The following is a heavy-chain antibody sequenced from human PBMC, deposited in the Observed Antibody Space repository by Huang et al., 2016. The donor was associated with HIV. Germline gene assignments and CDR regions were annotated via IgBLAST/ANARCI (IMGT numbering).Heavy chain of an antibody. CDR2: IDYSGST. Sequence: QVQLQESGPGLVKPSETLSLTCTVSGGSISSHYWSWIRQPPGKGLEWIGSIDYSGSTNQNPSLKSRVTISVDTSKNQFSLKLSSVTAADTAVYYCARADIPVAGYFDYWGQGTLVTVSS. CDR1: GGSISSHY. D-gene: IGHD6-19*01. V-gene: IGHV4-59*11. CDR3: ARADIPVAGYFDY. J-gene: IGHJ4*02.